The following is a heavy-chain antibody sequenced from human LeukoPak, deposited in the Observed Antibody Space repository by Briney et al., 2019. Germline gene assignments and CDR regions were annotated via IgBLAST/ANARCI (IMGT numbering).Heavy chain of an antibody. V-gene: IGHV3-30*03. D-gene: IGHD6-13*01. CDR1: GFTFSSYG. Sequence: GRSLRLSCAASGFTFSSYGMHWVRQAPGKGLESVAVISYDGSDKYYADSVKGRFTISRDNSKNTLYLQMNSLRAEDTAVYYCASHGSWYSPNFDYWGQGTLVTVSS. CDR3: ASHGSWYSPNFDY. CDR2: ISYDGSDK. J-gene: IGHJ4*02.